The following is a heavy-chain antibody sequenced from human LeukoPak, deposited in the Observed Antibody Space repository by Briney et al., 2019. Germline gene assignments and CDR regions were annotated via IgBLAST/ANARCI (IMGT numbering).Heavy chain of an antibody. CDR2: ISIGSSSI. D-gene: IGHD3-22*01. J-gene: IGHJ5*02. V-gene: IGHV3-48*04. CDR1: GFSFSSYI. Sequence: GGSLRLSCAASGFSFSSYIMNWVRQAPGKGLGWVSDISIGSSSIYYADSVKGRFTISRDNTKNSLYLQMNSLRAEDTAVYYCARDNDYYDSSGYSPWGQGTLVTVSS. CDR3: ARDNDYYDSSGYSP.